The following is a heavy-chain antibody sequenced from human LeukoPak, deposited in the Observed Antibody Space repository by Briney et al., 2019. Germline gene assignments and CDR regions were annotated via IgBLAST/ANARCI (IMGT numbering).Heavy chain of an antibody. D-gene: IGHD3-3*01. CDR1: GGSFSGYY. Sequence: SETLSLTCADYGGSFSGYYWSWIRQPPGKGLEWIGEINHSGSTNYNPSLKSRVTISVDTSKNQFSLKLSSVTAADTAVYYCARAVWRSGYPNWFDHWGQGTLVTVSS. CDR2: INHSGST. CDR3: ARAVWRSGYPNWFDH. J-gene: IGHJ5*02. V-gene: IGHV4-34*01.